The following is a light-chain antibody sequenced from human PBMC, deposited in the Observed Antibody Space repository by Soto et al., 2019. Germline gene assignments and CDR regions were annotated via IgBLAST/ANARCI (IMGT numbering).Light chain of an antibody. CDR1: QSVSSN. Sequence: EIVMTQSPATLSVSPGERATLSCRASQSVSSNLAWYQQKPGQAPRLLIYGASTRATGIPARFSGSGSGTEFTPTISSRQSEDFAVYYCQQYNNWPRWTFGQGTKVEIK. J-gene: IGKJ1*01. V-gene: IGKV3-15*01. CDR3: QQYNNWPRWT. CDR2: GAS.